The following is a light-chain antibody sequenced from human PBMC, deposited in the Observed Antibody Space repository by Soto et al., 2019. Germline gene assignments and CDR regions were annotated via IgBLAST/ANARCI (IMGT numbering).Light chain of an antibody. V-gene: IGKV1-39*01. J-gene: IGKJ2*01. CDR1: QSISSY. CDR2: AAS. Sequence: DIQMTQSPSSLSASVGDRVTITCRASQSISSYLNWYQQKPGKAPKLLIYAASSLQSGVTSRFSGSGSVTDFTLTISSLQPEDFATYYCQQSYSTPYPFGQGTKLEIK. CDR3: QQSYSTPYP.